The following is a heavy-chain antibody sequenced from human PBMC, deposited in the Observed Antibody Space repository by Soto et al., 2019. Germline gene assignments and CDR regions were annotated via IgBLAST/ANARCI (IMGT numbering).Heavy chain of an antibody. CDR1: GLTFSRYA. V-gene: IGHV3-23*01. Sequence: GRSLRICCAASGLTFSRYAMSWVRQDPGKELEWDSAISGSGGSTYYADSVKGRFTISRDNSKNTLYLQMNSLRAEDTAVYYCAKGDTAIDYYYYNYMDVWGEGT. CDR2: ISGSGGST. D-gene: IGHD5-18*01. J-gene: IGHJ6*03. CDR3: AKGDTAIDYYYYNYMDV.